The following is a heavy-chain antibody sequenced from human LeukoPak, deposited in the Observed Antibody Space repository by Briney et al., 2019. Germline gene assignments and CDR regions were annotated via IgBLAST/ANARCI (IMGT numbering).Heavy chain of an antibody. CDR2: IYTNGST. CDR3: ARGFHY. Sequence: SETLSLTCTVSGGSISSGYYYWSWIRRPAGKGLEWIGRIYTNGSTNYNPSLKSRVTMSLDKSKNHFSLKLSSVTAADTAVYYCARGFHYWGQGTLVTVSS. V-gene: IGHV4-61*02. CDR1: GGSISSGYYY. J-gene: IGHJ4*02.